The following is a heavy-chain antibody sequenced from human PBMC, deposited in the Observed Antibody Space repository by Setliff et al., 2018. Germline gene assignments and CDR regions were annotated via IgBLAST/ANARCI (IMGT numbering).Heavy chain of an antibody. CDR2: INPSGGST. V-gene: IGHV1-46*01. CDR1: GYTFTSYY. Sequence: GASVKVSCKASGYTFTSYYMHWVRQAPGQGLEWMGIINPSGGSTSYAQKFQGRVTMTRDTSTSTVYMELRSLRSDDTAVYYCARSESWFGGYWGQGTLVTVSS. D-gene: IGHD3-10*01. J-gene: IGHJ4*02. CDR3: ARSESWFGGY.